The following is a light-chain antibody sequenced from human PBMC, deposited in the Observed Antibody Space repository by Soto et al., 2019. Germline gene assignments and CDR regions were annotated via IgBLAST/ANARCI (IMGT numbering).Light chain of an antibody. CDR2: GAS. CDR1: QSVGSY. J-gene: IGKJ2*01. CDR3: QQYGSSPYT. V-gene: IGKV3-20*01. Sequence: EIVLTQSPGTLSLSPGERATLPCRASQSVGSYLAWYQQRPGQAPRLLISGASTRATGIPDRFSGSGSGTGFTLSISRLEPEDFAVYYCQQYGSSPYTFGQGTSLEIK.